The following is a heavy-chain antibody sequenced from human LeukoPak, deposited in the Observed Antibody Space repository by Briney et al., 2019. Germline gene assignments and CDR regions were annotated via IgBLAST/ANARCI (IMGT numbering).Heavy chain of an antibody. CDR1: GGSISSYY. Sequence: SETLSLTCTVSGGSISSYYRSWIRQPPGKGLERIGYIYYSGSTNYNPSLKSRVTISVDTSKNQFSLKLSSVTAADTAVYYCARAQNTDYFDYWGQGTLVTVSS. J-gene: IGHJ4*02. V-gene: IGHV4-59*01. CDR2: IYYSGST. CDR3: ARAQNTDYFDY.